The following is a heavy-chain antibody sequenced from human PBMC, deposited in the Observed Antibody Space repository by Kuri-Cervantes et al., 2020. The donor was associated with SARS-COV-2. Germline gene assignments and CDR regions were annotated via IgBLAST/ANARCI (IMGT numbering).Heavy chain of an antibody. D-gene: IGHD2-15*01. CDR2: FDPEDGET. CDR1: GGTFSSYA. CDR3: ARESPVPHGGTLDY. V-gene: IGHV1-24*01. J-gene: IGHJ4*02. Sequence: ASVKVSCKASGGTFSSYAISWVRQAPGKGLEWMGGFDPEDGETIYAQKFQGRVTMTEDTSTDTAYMELSSLRSEDTAVYYCARESPVPHGGTLDYWGQGTLVTVYS.